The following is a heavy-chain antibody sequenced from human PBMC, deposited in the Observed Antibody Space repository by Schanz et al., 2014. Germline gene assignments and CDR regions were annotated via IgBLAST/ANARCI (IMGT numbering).Heavy chain of an antibody. CDR3: ARRASCSRIGCPFDS. J-gene: IGHJ4*02. CDR1: GFTFSDHY. D-gene: IGHD2-2*01. V-gene: IGHV3-23*01. Sequence: PGGSLRLSCAASGFTFSDHYMDWVRQAPGKGLEWVSGISGSGGSTYYADSVKGRFTISRDNSKNTLYLQMNSLRAEDTAMYYCARRASCSRIGCPFDSWGQGTLVTVSS. CDR2: ISGSGGST.